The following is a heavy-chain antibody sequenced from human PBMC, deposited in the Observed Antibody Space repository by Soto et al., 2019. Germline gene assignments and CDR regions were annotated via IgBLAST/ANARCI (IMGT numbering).Heavy chain of an antibody. CDR1: GESLSGYY. Sequence: QVQLQQWGAGLLKPSETLSLTCVVYGESLSGYYWSGILQPPGKGLEWFGEINHRGSTNYNPSLKSRVSISVDTSKHHFSLRLSSVTAADTAVYYCARNSVIGGVLNWGQRTLVTVSS. V-gene: IGHV4-34*01. CDR3: ARNSVIGGVLN. D-gene: IGHD3-3*01. CDR2: INHRGST. J-gene: IGHJ4*02.